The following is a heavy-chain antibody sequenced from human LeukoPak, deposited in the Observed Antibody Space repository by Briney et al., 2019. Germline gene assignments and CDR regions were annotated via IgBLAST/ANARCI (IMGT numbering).Heavy chain of an antibody. CDR3: AREVAYYYDSSGYYYDSYYYYYMDV. Sequence: SETLSLTCTVSGYSISSGYFWGWMRPPPGKGLEWIGSIYQSETAHYNPSLKSRVTISVDTSKNQFSLKLSSVTAADTAVYYCAREVAYYYDSSGYYYDSYYYYYMDVWGKGTTVTVSS. V-gene: IGHV4-38-2*02. CDR1: GYSISSGYF. D-gene: IGHD3-22*01. J-gene: IGHJ6*03. CDR2: IYQSETA.